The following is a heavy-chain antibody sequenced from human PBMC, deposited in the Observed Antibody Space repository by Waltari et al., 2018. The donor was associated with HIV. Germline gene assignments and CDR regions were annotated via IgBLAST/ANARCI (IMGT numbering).Heavy chain of an antibody. V-gene: IGHV1-18*01. D-gene: IGHD2-21*02. CDR3: ARDGDSYGGYDGRDV. J-gene: IGHJ6*02. CDR2: INACNGNT. Sequence: QVQLVQSGAEVKKPGASVKVFCKASGYTFTTCGISWARQAPGQGFEWTGWINACNGNTNDAQKLQGRVTMTTDTATSRAYMELRSRRSEDTAVYYCARDGDSYGGYDGRDVWGPGTTVTVSS. CDR1: GYTFTTCG.